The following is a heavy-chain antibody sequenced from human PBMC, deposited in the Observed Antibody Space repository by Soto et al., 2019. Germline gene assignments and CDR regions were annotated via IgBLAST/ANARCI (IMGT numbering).Heavy chain of an antibody. D-gene: IGHD3-10*01. CDR2: ISAYNGNT. J-gene: IGHJ4*02. CDR3: ARTGFYYYGSGSPVAVDY. V-gene: IGHV1-18*01. Sequence: QVQLVQSGAEVKKPGASVKVSCKASGYTFTSYGISWVRQAPGQGLEWMGWISAYNGNTHYAQKLQGRVTMTTDTSTSPAYMELRSLRSDDTAVYFCARTGFYYYGSGSPVAVDYWGQGTLVTFSS. CDR1: GYTFTSYG.